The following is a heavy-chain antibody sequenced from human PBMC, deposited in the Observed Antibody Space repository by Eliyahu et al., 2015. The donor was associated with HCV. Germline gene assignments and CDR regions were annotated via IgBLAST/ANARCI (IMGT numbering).Heavy chain of an antibody. D-gene: IGHD2-15*01. Sequence: KGRFTISRDNAKNTLYLQMNSLRAEDTAVYYCARGEEDNFEDIVVVVAAIDYWGQGTLVTVSS. CDR3: ARGEEDNFEDIVVVVAAIDY. J-gene: IGHJ4*02. V-gene: IGHV3-74*01.